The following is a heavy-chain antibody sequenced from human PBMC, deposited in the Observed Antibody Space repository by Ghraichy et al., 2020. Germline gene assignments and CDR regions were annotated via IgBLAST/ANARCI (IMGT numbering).Heavy chain of an antibody. V-gene: IGHV5-51*01. D-gene: IGHD6-6*01. CDR2: IYPGDSDT. Sequence: GESLNISCKGSGYSFTSYWIGWVRQMPGKGLEWMGIIYPGDSDTRYSPSFQGQVTISADKSISTAYLQWSSLKASDTAMYYCARLNGRYSSSPNWFDPWGQGTLVTVSS. J-gene: IGHJ5*02. CDR1: GYSFTSYW. CDR3: ARLNGRYSSSPNWFDP.